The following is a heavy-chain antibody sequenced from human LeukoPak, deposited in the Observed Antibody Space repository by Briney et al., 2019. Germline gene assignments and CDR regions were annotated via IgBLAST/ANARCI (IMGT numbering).Heavy chain of an antibody. V-gene: IGHV4-34*01. CDR1: GGSFSGYY. J-gene: IGHJ1*01. CDR3: ARSYSSGWYTGGGEYFQH. CDR2: INHSGST. Sequence: PSETLSLTCAVYGGSFSGYYWSWIRQPPGKGLEWIGEINHSGSTNYNPSLKSRVTISVDTSKNQFSLKLSSVTAADTAVYYCARSYSSGWYTGGGEYFQHWGQGTLVTVSS. D-gene: IGHD6-19*01.